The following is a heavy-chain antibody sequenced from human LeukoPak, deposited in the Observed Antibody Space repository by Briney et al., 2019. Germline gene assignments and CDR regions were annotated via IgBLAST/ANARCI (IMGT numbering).Heavy chain of an antibody. CDR3: ARDHWPHIAARLGYYYDMDV. D-gene: IGHD6-6*01. CDR2: ISYDGSNK. Sequence: GGSLRLSCAASGFTFSSYAMHWVRQAPGKGLEWVAVISYDGSNKYYADSVKGRFTISRDNSKNTLYLQTNSLKAEDTAVYYCARDHWPHIAARLGYYYDMDVWGQGTTVTVSS. V-gene: IGHV3-30-3*01. J-gene: IGHJ6*02. CDR1: GFTFSSYA.